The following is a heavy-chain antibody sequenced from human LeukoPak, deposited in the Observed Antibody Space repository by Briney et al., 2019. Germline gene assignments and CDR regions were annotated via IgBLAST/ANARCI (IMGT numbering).Heavy chain of an antibody. Sequence: PSETLSLTCTVSGDSIINYYWSWIRQPPGKGLEWIGYIYYSGSTNYNPSLKSRVTISVDTSKNQFSLKLSSVTAADTAVYYCARGSTRRYFDYWGQGTLVTVSS. J-gene: IGHJ4*02. CDR3: ARGSTRRYFDY. D-gene: IGHD5/OR15-5a*01. CDR2: IYYSGST. CDR1: GDSIINYY. V-gene: IGHV4-59*08.